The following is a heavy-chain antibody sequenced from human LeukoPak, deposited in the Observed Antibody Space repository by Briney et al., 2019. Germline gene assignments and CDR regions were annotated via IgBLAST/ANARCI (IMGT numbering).Heavy chain of an antibody. Sequence: PSETLSLICTVSGGSISNYYWSWIRQPPGKGLEWIAYISNSGGSNYNPSLKSRVTLSIDTSKNQFSLKLSSVTAADTAVYYCAYSYGRGGYFDYWGQGILVTVSS. CDR3: AYSYGRGGYFDY. J-gene: IGHJ4*02. D-gene: IGHD5-18*01. V-gene: IGHV4-59*03. CDR1: GGSISNYY. CDR2: ISNSGGS.